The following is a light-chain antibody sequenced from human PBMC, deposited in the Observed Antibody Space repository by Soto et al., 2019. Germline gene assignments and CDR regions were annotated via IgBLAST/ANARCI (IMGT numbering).Light chain of an antibody. CDR1: SSDVGGYNY. V-gene: IGLV2-8*01. CDR3: CSYGSSTNLV. Sequence: QSALTQPASVSGSPGQSITISCTGTSSDVGGYNYVSWYQQHPGKAPKLMIYEVNKRPSGVSDRFSGSKSGNTASLTVSGHQAEEEADYFCCSYGSSTNLVFGGGTKLTVL. J-gene: IGLJ2*01. CDR2: EVN.